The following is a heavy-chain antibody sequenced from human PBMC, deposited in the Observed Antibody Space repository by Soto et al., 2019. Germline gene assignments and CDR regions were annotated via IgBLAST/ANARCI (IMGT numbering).Heavy chain of an antibody. CDR1: GGPFSIYA. Sequence: SSVKVSCTAAGGPFSIYAISWVRQAPGQGLEWMGGIIPIFGTANYAQKFQGRVTITADESTSTAYMELSSLRSEDTAVYYCARDLKFDDSSGPDAFDIWGQGTMVTVSS. D-gene: IGHD3-22*01. CDR2: IIPIFGTA. J-gene: IGHJ3*02. CDR3: ARDLKFDDSSGPDAFDI. V-gene: IGHV1-69*13.